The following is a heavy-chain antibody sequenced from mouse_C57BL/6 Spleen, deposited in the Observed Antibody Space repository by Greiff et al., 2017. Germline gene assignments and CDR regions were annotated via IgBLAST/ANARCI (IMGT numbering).Heavy chain of an antibody. J-gene: IGHJ2*01. CDR1: GFNIKDDY. CDR3: TTIHYGYHDDPYYFDY. CDR2: IDPENGDT. D-gene: IGHD2-2*01. Sequence: VQLQQSGAELVRPGASVKLSCTASGFNIKDDYMHWVKQRPEQGLEWIGWIDPENGDTEYASKFQGKATITADTSSNTAYLQLSSLTSEDTAVYYCTTIHYGYHDDPYYFDYWGQGTTLTVSS. V-gene: IGHV14-4*01.